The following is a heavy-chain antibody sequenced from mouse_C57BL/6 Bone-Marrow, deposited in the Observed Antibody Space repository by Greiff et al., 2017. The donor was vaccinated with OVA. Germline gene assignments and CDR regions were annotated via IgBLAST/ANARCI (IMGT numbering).Heavy chain of an antibody. D-gene: IGHD1-1*01. V-gene: IGHV2-5*01. CDR3: AKNHYYGSSYDWYFDV. CDR2: IWRGGST. CDR1: GFSLTSYG. Sequence: QVQLQQSGPGLVQPSQSLSITCTVSGFSLTSYGVHWVRQSPGKGLEWLGVIWRGGSTDSNAAFMSRLSITKDNSKSQVFFKMNSLQADDTAIYYCAKNHYYGSSYDWYFDVWGTGTTVTVSS. J-gene: IGHJ1*03.